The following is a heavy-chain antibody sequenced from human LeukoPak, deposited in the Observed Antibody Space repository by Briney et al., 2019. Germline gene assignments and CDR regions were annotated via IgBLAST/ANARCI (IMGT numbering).Heavy chain of an antibody. CDR3: ARDRYNSY. V-gene: IGHV3-7*01. CDR1: GFSFSSYG. J-gene: IGHJ4*02. CDR2: IKEDGSEI. Sequence: GGSLRLSCAASGFSFSSYGFHWVRQAPGKGLEWVANIKEDGSEIFYVDSVKGRFTISRDNAKNSLYLQMNSLRAEDTAVYYCARDRYNSYWGQGTLVIVSS. D-gene: IGHD1-14*01.